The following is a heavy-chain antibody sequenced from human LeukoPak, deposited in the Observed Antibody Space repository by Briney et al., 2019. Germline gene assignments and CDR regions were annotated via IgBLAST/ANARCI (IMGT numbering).Heavy chain of an antibody. J-gene: IGHJ4*02. Sequence: PGGSLRLSCAASGFTFSNYWMAWVRQAPGKGPEWVANINLDGSQKYYVDSVKGRFTISRDNAQNSLYLQMSGLRAEDTAMYYCVRDADFYKGDYWGQGTLVTVSS. CDR3: VRDADFYKGDY. D-gene: IGHD5-24*01. CDR1: GFTFSNYW. V-gene: IGHV3-7*03. CDR2: INLDGSQK.